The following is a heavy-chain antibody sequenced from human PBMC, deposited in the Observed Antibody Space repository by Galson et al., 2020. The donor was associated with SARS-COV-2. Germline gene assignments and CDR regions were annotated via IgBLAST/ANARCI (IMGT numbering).Heavy chain of an antibody. CDR3: ARGHHHTTMIVVVFTDGSFYFDY. Sequence: SETLSLTCAVYGGSFSGHYWSWIRQSPGKGLEWIGEISQSGSMNYNPSLKSRVTISVDTSKNQFSLKLRSVTAADTAVYYCARGHHHTTMIVVVFTDGSFYFDYWGQGTLVTVSS. CDR2: ISQSGSM. D-gene: IGHD3-22*01. J-gene: IGHJ4*02. CDR1: GGSFSGHY. V-gene: IGHV4-34*01.